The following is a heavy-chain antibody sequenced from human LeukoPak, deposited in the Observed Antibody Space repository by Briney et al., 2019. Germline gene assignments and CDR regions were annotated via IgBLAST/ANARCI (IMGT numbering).Heavy chain of an antibody. J-gene: IGHJ4*02. CDR2: ISSSSSYI. Sequence: PGGSLRLSRAHSGFTFSNYSMNWVRQAPGKGVEWVSSISSSSSYIYYADSVEGRFTISRDNAKNSLYLQMNSLRAEDTAVYYCARDPNRQWLVADDYWGQGTLVTVSS. D-gene: IGHD6-19*01. CDR3: ARDPNRQWLVADDY. CDR1: GFTFSNYS. V-gene: IGHV3-21*01.